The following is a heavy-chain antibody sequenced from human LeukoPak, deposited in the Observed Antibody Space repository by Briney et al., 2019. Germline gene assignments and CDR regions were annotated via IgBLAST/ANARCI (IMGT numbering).Heavy chain of an antibody. CDR1: GFTFSSYG. V-gene: IGHV3-33*01. J-gene: IGHJ4*02. D-gene: IGHD6-13*01. Sequence: GGSLRLSCAASGFTFSSYGMHWVRQAPGKGLEWVAVIWYDGSNKYYADSVKGRFTFSRDNSKNTLYLQMNSLTVEDTAVYYCARSQSSSLIDYWGQGTLVTVSS. CDR3: ARSQSSSLIDY. CDR2: IWYDGSNK.